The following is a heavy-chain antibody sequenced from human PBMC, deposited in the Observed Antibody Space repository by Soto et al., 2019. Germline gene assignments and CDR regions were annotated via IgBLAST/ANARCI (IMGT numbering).Heavy chain of an antibody. V-gene: IGHV4-34*01. J-gene: IGHJ4*02. CDR2: INHSGST. CDR3: AKAPVDYVWGSYDY. D-gene: IGHD3-16*01. CDR1: GGSFSGYY. Sequence: SETLSLTCAVYGGSFSGYYWSWIRQPPGKGLEWIGEINHSGSTNYNPSLKSRVTISVDNSKNTLYLQMNSLRAEDTAVYYCAKAPVDYVWGSYDYWGQGTLVTVSS.